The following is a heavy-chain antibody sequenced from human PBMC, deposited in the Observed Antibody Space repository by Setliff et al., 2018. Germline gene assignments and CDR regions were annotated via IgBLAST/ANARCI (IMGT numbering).Heavy chain of an antibody. D-gene: IGHD6-19*01. Sequence: GASVKVSCKASGGFSTHAISWVRQVPGQGLEWMGGIIPILGTTDYAQNFQGRVTITTDESTSSAYLEMSNLRPEDTAAYYCASALIRRVAVAGKSQFDYWGQGTLVTVSS. CDR1: GGFSTHA. J-gene: IGHJ4*01. CDR2: IIPILGTT. CDR3: ASALIRRVAVAGKSQFDY. V-gene: IGHV1-69*05.